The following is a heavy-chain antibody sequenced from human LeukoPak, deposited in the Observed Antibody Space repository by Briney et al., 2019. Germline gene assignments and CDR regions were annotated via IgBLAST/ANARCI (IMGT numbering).Heavy chain of an antibody. Sequence: PGGSLRLSCAASGFTFSNAWMSWVRQAPGKGLEWVGRIKSKTDGGTTNHAAPVKGRFTISRDDSKNTLYLQVNSQRADDTAVYYCARRGDCTSTTCYQFDYWGQGTLVTVSS. V-gene: IGHV3-15*01. J-gene: IGHJ4*02. CDR1: GFTFSNAW. CDR3: ARRGDCTSTTCYQFDY. D-gene: IGHD2-2*01. CDR2: IKSKTDGGTT.